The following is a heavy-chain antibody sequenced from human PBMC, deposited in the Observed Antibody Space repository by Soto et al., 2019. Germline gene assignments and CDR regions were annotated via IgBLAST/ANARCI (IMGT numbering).Heavy chain of an antibody. V-gene: IGHV4-34*01. Sequence: QVQLQQWGAGLLKPSETLSLRCVVNSGSFSGYYWTWIRQTPGKGLEWIGEISHSGSTNYNPSLMSRVTMSADTSEKQFSLRLSSVTAADTALYFCARGYESSRRYLPLLEDWGQGTLVTVSS. CDR2: ISHSGST. D-gene: IGHD3-22*01. J-gene: IGHJ4*02. CDR3: ARGYESSRRYLPLLED. CDR1: SGSFSGYY.